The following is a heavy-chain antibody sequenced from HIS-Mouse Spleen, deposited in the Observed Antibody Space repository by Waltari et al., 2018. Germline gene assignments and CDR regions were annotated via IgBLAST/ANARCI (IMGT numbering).Heavy chain of an antibody. Sequence: QLQLQESGPGLVKPSETLSLTCTVSGGSISSSSYYWGWIRQPPGKGLEWIGSIYYSGRTYYNPSIKGRGTISVDTSKNQFSLKLRSVTASDTAVYYCARDRIDSSSSRSWFDPWGQGTLVTVSS. CDR2: IYYSGRT. CDR1: GGSISSSSYY. CDR3: ARDRIDSSSSRSWFDP. J-gene: IGHJ5*02. V-gene: IGHV4-39*07. D-gene: IGHD6-6*01.